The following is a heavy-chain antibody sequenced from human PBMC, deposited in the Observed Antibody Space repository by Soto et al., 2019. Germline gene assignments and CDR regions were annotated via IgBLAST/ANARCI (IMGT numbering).Heavy chain of an antibody. V-gene: IGHV3-74*01. J-gene: IGHJ3*01. Sequence: EVQLVESGGNLVQPGGSLRLSCAASGFTFSNYLMHGVRQVPGKGLVWVSRIDTAGRTTNYADSVKGRFTISRDNAKNTLYLHMNSLRVEDTAMYYCARDRDGYNFWGQGTMVTVSS. CDR1: GFTFSNYL. CDR2: IDTAGRTT. CDR3: ARDRDGYNF. D-gene: IGHD5-12*01.